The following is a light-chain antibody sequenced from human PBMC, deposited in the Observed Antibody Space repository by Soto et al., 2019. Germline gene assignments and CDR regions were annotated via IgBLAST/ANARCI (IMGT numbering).Light chain of an antibody. Sequence: IRMTQSPSSLSASTGDRVTITCRASQGISSYLAWYQQKPGKAPKLLIYAASTLQSGVPSRFSGSGSGTDFTLAISCLQSEDFATYYCQQYYSYPRTFGQGTKVDIK. CDR2: AAS. CDR3: QQYYSYPRT. V-gene: IGKV1-8*01. J-gene: IGKJ1*01. CDR1: QGISSY.